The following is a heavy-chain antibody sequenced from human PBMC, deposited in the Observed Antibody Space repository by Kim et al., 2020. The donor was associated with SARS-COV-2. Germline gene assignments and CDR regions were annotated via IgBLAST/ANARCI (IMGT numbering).Heavy chain of an antibody. V-gene: IGHV3-73*01. CDR2: IRNKAENYAT. Sequence: GGSLRLSCAVSGFTFSGSIMSWVRQGSGKGLEWLGLIRNKAENYATAYAASVKGRFTISRDDSKNTVYLQMNSLKTEDTAVYYCIPYCNSANCQSPHWLDPWGQGTLFTVSS. D-gene: IGHD2-2*01. CDR1: GFTFSGSI. CDR3: IPYCNSANCQSPHWLDP. J-gene: IGHJ5*02.